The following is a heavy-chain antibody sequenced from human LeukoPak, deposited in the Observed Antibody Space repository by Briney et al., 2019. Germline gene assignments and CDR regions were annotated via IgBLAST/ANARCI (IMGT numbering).Heavy chain of an antibody. CDR3: ARDRYVYCSSTSCYPKHNPYYYYYMDV. CDR1: GGTFSSYA. D-gene: IGHD2-2*01. Sequence: ASVKVSCKASGGTFSSYAISWVRQAPGQGLEWMGGIIPIFGTANYAQKFQGRVTITADESTSTAYMELSSLRSEDTAVYYCARDRYVYCSSTSCYPKHNPYYYYYMDVWGKGTTVTISS. J-gene: IGHJ6*03. CDR2: IIPIFGTA. V-gene: IGHV1-69*13.